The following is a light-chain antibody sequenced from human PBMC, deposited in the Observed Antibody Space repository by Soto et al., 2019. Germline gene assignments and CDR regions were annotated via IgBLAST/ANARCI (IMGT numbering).Light chain of an antibody. Sequence: DIQMTQSPSSLSASVGDRVTITCRASQSISSYLNWYQQKPGKAPKLLIYAASNLQSGVPSRFSGSGSWTDFTLTISSLQPEDFATYYCQQSYSTPYTFGQGTKLEIK. V-gene: IGKV1-39*01. CDR3: QQSYSTPYT. CDR1: QSISSY. CDR2: AAS. J-gene: IGKJ2*01.